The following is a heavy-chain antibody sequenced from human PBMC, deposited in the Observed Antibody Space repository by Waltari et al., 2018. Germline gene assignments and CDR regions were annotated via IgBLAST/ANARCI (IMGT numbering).Heavy chain of an antibody. CDR1: GGSFRGYY. V-gene: IGHV4-34*01. J-gene: IGHJ6*03. Sequence: QVQLQQWGAGLLMPSETLSLTCAVSGGSFRGYYCSWIRQPPGKGLEWIGEINHSGSTNYNPSLKSRVTISVDTSKNQFSLKLSSVTAADTAVYYCARGLMDVWGKGTTVTISS. CDR3: ARGLMDV. CDR2: INHSGST.